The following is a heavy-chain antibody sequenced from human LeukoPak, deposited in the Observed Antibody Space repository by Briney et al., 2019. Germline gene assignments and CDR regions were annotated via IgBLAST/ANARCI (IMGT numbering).Heavy chain of an antibody. Sequence: SETLSLTCTVSGGSIGTSNYYWGWIRQPPGKGLEWIGNIFYSGSTNYNPSLKSRVTISVDTSKNQFSLKLSSVTAADTAVYYCAREWGPDAFDIWGQGTMVTVSS. CDR1: GGSIGTSNYY. D-gene: IGHD3-16*01. V-gene: IGHV4-39*07. J-gene: IGHJ3*02. CDR2: IFYSGST. CDR3: AREWGPDAFDI.